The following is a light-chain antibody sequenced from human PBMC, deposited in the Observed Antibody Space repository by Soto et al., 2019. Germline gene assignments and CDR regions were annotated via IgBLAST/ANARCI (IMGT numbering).Light chain of an antibody. Sequence: EFVLTQSPGTLSLSPGERATLSCRASQTVRNNYLAWYQQKPGQAPRLLIYDASSRATGIPDRFSGSGSGADFTLTISSLEPEDFAVYYCQQRSNWPPITFGQGTRLEIK. CDR3: QQRSNWPPIT. CDR2: DAS. V-gene: IGKV3D-20*02. J-gene: IGKJ5*01. CDR1: QTVRNNY.